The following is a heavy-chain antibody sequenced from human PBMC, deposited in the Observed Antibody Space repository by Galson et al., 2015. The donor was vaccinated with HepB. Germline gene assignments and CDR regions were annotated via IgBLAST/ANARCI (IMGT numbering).Heavy chain of an antibody. J-gene: IGHJ4*02. CDR2: ISYDGSNK. Sequence: SLRLSCAASGFTFSSYAMHWVRQAPGKGLEWVAVISYDGSNKYYADSVKGRFTISRDNSKNTLYLQMNSLRAEDTAVYYCARDHSSGWYDYFDYWGQGTLVTVSS. CDR1: GFTFSSYA. CDR3: ARDHSSGWYDYFDY. D-gene: IGHD6-19*01. V-gene: IGHV3-30-3*01.